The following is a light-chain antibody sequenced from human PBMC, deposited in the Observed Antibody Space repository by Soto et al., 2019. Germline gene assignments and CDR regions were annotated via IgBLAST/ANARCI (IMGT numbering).Light chain of an antibody. CDR3: QQYCTTPWT. J-gene: IGKJ1*01. CDR1: QSVLYSSNNKNH. CDR2: WAS. V-gene: IGKV4-1*01. Sequence: DIVMTQSPDSLAVSLGERATINCKSSQSVLYSSNNKNHLAWYQQKPGQPPKLLIYWASTRESGVPDRFNGSGSGTDFTLTISSLQAEDVAVYYCQQYCTTPWTFGQGTKVEIK.